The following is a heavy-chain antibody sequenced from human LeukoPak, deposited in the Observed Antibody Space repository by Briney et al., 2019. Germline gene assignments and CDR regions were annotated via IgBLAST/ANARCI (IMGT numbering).Heavy chain of an antibody. Sequence: PGGSLRLSCAASGFTFSSYGMHWVRQAPGKGLEWVAVIWYDGNNKYYADSVKGRFTISRDNSKNTLYLQMNSLRAEDTAVYYCARSRGAGVRGANWYFDLWGRGTLVTVSS. J-gene: IGHJ2*01. CDR1: GFTFSSYG. CDR2: IWYDGNNK. V-gene: IGHV3-33*01. D-gene: IGHD3-10*01. CDR3: ARSRGAGVRGANWYFDL.